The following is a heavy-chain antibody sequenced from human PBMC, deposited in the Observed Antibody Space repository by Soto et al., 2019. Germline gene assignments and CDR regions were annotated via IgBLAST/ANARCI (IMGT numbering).Heavy chain of an antibody. CDR3: ARGVGSSPPRY. CDR1: GGSISVYD. J-gene: IGHJ4*02. CDR2: IYASGSP. D-gene: IGHD1-26*01. V-gene: IGHV4-59*01. Sequence: SETLSLTCSVSGGSISVYDWVWIRQRPGQGLEWIGYIYASGSPYYNPSLRSRVTISADTSKNQISLKLTSPTAADTAVYYCARGVGSSPPRYWGRGTLVTVSS.